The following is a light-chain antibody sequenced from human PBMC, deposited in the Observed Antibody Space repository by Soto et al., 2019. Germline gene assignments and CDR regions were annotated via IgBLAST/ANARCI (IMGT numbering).Light chain of an antibody. CDR2: NNY. Sequence: QAVVIQPPSASGTPGQRVTISCSGSSSNIGSNTVNWYQQLPGTAPKLLMYNNYQRPSGVPDRFSGSKSGTSASLAISGLQSEDEAEYYCATWVDSVNGVVFGGGTKVTVL. J-gene: IGLJ2*01. CDR3: ATWVDSVNGVV. V-gene: IGLV1-44*01. CDR1: SSNIGSNT.